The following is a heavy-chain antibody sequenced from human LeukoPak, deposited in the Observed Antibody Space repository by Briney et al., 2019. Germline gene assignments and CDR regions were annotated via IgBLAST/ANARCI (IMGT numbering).Heavy chain of an antibody. V-gene: IGHV1-18*01. Sequence: APVKVSCKTSGYTFTSYGISWVRQAPGQGLEWMGWISAYNGNTNYAQKIQGRVTMTTDTSTSTAYMELRSLRSDDTAVYYCAREYSGYDWGQFDYWGQGTLVTVSS. CDR1: GYTFTSYG. D-gene: IGHD5-12*01. CDR2: ISAYNGNT. CDR3: AREYSGYDWGQFDY. J-gene: IGHJ4*02.